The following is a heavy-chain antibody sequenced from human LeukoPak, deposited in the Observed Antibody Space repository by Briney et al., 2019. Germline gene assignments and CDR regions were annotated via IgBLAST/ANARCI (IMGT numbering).Heavy chain of an antibody. D-gene: IGHD1-26*01. J-gene: IGHJ4*02. CDR1: GFTFSSYS. Sequence: GGSLRLSCAASGFTFSSYSMNWVRQAPGKGLEWVSSISSSSSYIYYADSVKGRFTISRDNAKNSLYLQMNSLRAEDTAVYYCARDRTGATTDTFDYWGQGTLVTVSS. V-gene: IGHV3-21*01. CDR3: ARDRTGATTDTFDY. CDR2: ISSSSSYI.